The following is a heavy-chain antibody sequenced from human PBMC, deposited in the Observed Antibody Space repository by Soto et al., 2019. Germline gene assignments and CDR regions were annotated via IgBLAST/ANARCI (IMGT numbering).Heavy chain of an antibody. Sequence: PSETLSLTCTVSGGSISSGCYYWSWIRQHPGKGLEWIGYIYYSGSTYYNPSLKSRVTISVDTSKNQFSLKLSSVTAADTAVYYCARDPRLWFGQYYYYMDVWGKGTTVTVSS. CDR1: GGSISSGCYY. CDR3: ARDPRLWFGQYYYYMDV. V-gene: IGHV4-31*03. J-gene: IGHJ6*03. D-gene: IGHD3-10*01. CDR2: IYYSGST.